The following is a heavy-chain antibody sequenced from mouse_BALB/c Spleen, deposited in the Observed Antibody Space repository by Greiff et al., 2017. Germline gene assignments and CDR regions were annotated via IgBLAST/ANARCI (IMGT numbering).Heavy chain of an antibody. CDR1: GYTFTSYW. V-gene: IGHV1-69*02. J-gene: IGHJ2*01. Sequence: QVQLQQPGAELVRPGASVKLSCKASGYTFTSYWINWVKQRPGQGLEWIGNIYPSDSYTNYNQKFKDKATLTVDKSSSTAYMQLSSPTSEDSAVYYCTRGDNYFDDWGQGTTLTVSS. CDR2: IYPSDSYT. CDR3: TRGDNYFDD.